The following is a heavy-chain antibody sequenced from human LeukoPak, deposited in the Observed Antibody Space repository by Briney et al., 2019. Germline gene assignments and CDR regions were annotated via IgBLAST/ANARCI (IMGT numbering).Heavy chain of an antibody. J-gene: IGHJ5*02. V-gene: IGHV1-8*01. Sequence: ASVTVSCTASGYTFTSYDINWVRQAPGQGLEGMGWMNPKSGNTGYAQKFQGRVTITKNTSISTAYMELSSLRSEDTAVYYCARGPTYYYDSSGYSGSRFDPWGQGTLVTVSS. D-gene: IGHD3-22*01. CDR3: ARGPTYYYDSSGYSGSRFDP. CDR2: MNPKSGNT. CDR1: GYTFTSYD.